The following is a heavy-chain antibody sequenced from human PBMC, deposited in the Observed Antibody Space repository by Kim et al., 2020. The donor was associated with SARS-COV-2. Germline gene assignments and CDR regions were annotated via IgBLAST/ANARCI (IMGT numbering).Heavy chain of an antibody. J-gene: IGHJ3*02. CDR2: ISSSSSYI. Sequence: GGSLRLSCAASGFTFSSSSMNWVRQAPGKGLEWVSSISSSSSYISSADSVQGRFTISIANAKTSLYLQMHSLSAEATAVYYCERSGYSSSWGAFVIWG. CDR3: ERSGYSSSWGAFVI. V-gene: IGHV3-21*01. D-gene: IGHD6-13*01. CDR1: GFTFSSSS.